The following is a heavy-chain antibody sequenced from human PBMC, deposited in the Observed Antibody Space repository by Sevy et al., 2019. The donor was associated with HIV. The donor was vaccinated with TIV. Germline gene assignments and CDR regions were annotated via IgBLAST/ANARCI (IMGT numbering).Heavy chain of an antibody. CDR2: IKQDGSEK. Sequence: GGSLRLSCAASGFTFSSYWMSWVRQAPGKGLEWVANIKQDGSEKYYVDSVKGQFTISRDNAKNSLYLQMNSLRAEDTAVYYCARDPPTPNDYDFWSGYSNYDAFDIWGQGTMVTVSS. CDR1: GFTFSSYW. J-gene: IGHJ3*02. CDR3: ARDPPTPNDYDFWSGYSNYDAFDI. V-gene: IGHV3-7*03. D-gene: IGHD3-3*01.